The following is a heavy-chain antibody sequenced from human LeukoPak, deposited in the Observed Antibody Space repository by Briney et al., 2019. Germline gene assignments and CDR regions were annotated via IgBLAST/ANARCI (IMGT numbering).Heavy chain of an antibody. J-gene: IGHJ4*02. CDR3: ARHSSGQPFDY. D-gene: IGHD6-19*01. CDR1: GFTFSSYW. CDR2: IKKDGSEK. Sequence: GGSLRLSCAASGFTFSSYWMNWVRQAPGNALGWVAYIKKDGSEKYYVDSVKGRFTISRDNAKNSLYLQMNSLRAEDTAVYYCARHSSGQPFDYWGQGTLVTVSS. V-gene: IGHV3-7*03.